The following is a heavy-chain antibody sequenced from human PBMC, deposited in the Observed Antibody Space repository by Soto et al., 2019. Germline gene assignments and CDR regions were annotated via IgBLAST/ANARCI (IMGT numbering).Heavy chain of an antibody. Sequence: PGESLKISCKGSGYTFTSYWIGWVRQMPGKGLEWMGIIYPGDSDTRYSPSFQGQVSISADKSSSTAYLQWSSLKASDTAMYYCARKNAPYGSGSQGFDPWGQGTLVTVSS. D-gene: IGHD3-10*01. CDR1: GYTFTSYW. CDR2: IYPGDSDT. V-gene: IGHV5-51*01. CDR3: ARKNAPYGSGSQGFDP. J-gene: IGHJ5*02.